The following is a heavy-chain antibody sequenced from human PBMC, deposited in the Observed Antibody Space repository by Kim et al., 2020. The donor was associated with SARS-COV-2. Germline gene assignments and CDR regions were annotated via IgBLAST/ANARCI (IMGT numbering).Heavy chain of an antibody. CDR3: ARVQGSSSWSSTPYYFDY. J-gene: IGHJ4*02. CDR2: ISSSGSTI. V-gene: IGHV3-48*03. Sequence: GGSLRLSCAASGFTFSSYEMNWVRQAPGKGLEWVSYISSSGSTIYYADSVKGRFTISRDNAKNSLYLQMNSPRAEDTAVYYCARVQGSSSWSSTPYYFDYWGQGTLVTVSS. CDR1: GFTFSSYE. D-gene: IGHD6-13*01.